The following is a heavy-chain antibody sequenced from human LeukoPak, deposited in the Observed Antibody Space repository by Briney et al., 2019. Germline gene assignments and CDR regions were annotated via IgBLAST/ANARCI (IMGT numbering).Heavy chain of an antibody. CDR3: ARHRIQPPVLMDV. D-gene: IGHD5-18*01. CDR2: MYYTGST. Sequence: SETLSLTCTVSGGSIRNYYWSWIRQPPGKGLEWIAIMYYTGSTYYNPPLKSRVSISVDTSRNQFSLKLTSVTAADTAIYYCARHRIQPPVLMDVWGQGTTVTVSS. CDR1: GGSIRNYY. J-gene: IGHJ6*02. V-gene: IGHV4-59*04.